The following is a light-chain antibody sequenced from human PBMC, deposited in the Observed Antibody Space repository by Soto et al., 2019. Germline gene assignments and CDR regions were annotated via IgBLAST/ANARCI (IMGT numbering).Light chain of an antibody. CDR2: DVN. CDR1: SSDVGGFNY. V-gene: IGLV2-14*03. Sequence: QSVLTQPASVSGSPGQSITISCTGTSSDVGGFNYVSWYQQHPGKAPKLMIYDVNDRPSGVSDRFSGSKSGNMASLTISGLQAEDEADYFCSSYSSGTTHVVFGGGTKLTVL. J-gene: IGLJ2*01. CDR3: SSYSSGTTHVV.